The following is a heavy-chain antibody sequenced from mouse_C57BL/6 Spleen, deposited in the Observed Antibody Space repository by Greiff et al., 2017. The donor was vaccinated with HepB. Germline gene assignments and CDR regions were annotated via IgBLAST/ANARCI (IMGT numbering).Heavy chain of an antibody. Sequence: QVQLKESGAELARPGASVKLSCKASGYTFTSYGISWVKQRTGQGLEWIGEIYPRSGNTYYNEKFKGKATLTADKSSSTAYMELRSLTSEDSAVYFCANHYYGSSYGAMDYWGQGTSVTVSS. CDR1: GYTFTSYG. CDR3: ANHYYGSSYGAMDY. V-gene: IGHV1-81*01. D-gene: IGHD1-1*01. CDR2: IYPRSGNT. J-gene: IGHJ4*01.